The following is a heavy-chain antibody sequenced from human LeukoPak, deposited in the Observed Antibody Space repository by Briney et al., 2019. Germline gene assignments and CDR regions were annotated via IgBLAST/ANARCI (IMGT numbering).Heavy chain of an antibody. CDR2: ISSSSSYT. CDR1: GFTFSSNY. CDR3: ARARVVAAPYNWFDP. J-gene: IGHJ5*02. D-gene: IGHD2-15*01. V-gene: IGHV3-11*05. Sequence: GGSLRLSCAASGFTFSSNYMSWVRQAPGKGLEWVSYISSSSSYTNYADPVKGRFTISRDNAKNSLYLQMNSLRAEDTAVYYCARARVVAAPYNWFDPWGQGTLVTVSS.